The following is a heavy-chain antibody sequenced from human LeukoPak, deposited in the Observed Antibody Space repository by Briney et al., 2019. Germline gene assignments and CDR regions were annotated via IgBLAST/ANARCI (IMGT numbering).Heavy chain of an antibody. V-gene: IGHV3-23*01. CDR1: GFTLSSYP. CDR2: ISGGGGST. Sequence: TGGSLRLSCAASGFTLSSYPMSWVRQAPGKGLEWVSSISGGGGSTYYTDSAKGRFTISRDNSKNTLYLQMNSLRAEDTALYYCATRSIAVAGTCNVWGQGTLVTVSS. J-gene: IGHJ4*02. CDR3: ATRSIAVAGTCNV. D-gene: IGHD6-19*01.